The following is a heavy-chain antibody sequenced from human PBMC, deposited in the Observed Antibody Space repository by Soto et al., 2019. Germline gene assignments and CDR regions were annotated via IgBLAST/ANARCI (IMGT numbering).Heavy chain of an antibody. Sequence: GGSLRLSCAASGFTFSNAWMSWVRQAPGKGLEWVGRIKSKTDGGTTDYAAPVKGRFSISIDDSKNTLYLQMNSLKPEDSAVYYCSCEDFSSWSFDYWGQGTLVTVSS. V-gene: IGHV3-15*01. CDR3: SCEDFSSWSFDY. J-gene: IGHJ4*02. CDR1: GFTFSNAW. CDR2: IKSKTDGGTT. D-gene: IGHD6-13*01.